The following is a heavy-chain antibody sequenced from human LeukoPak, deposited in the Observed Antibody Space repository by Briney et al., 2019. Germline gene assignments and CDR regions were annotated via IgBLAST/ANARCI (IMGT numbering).Heavy chain of an antibody. Sequence: ETLSLTCTVSGGSIRSSYYYWGWIRQAPGKGLEWISTISGSDGSTYFADSVKGRFTFSRDNSKNTLYLQMNSLRAEDTAVYYCAKSWGYCLDYWGQGTLVTVSS. V-gene: IGHV3-23*01. CDR1: GGSIRSSYYY. D-gene: IGHD2-15*01. CDR3: AKSWGYCLDY. J-gene: IGHJ4*02. CDR2: ISGSDGST.